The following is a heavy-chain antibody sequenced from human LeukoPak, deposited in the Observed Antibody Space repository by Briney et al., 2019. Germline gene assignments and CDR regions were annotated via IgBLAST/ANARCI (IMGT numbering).Heavy chain of an antibody. Sequence: SETLSLTCAVYVGSCSGYYWSWIRQPPGKGLEWIGEINHSGSANYNPSVKSRFTISVDTCKNQFSLKLSSVTAAHTAVYYCARDSAYCSGGTCLRVFDYWGQGTLVTVSS. CDR1: VGSCSGYY. CDR3: ARDSAYCSGGTCLRVFDY. J-gene: IGHJ4*02. CDR2: INHSGSA. V-gene: IGHV4-34*01. D-gene: IGHD2-15*01.